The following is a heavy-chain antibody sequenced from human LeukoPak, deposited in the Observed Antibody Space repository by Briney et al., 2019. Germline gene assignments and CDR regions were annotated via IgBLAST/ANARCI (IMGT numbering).Heavy chain of an antibody. CDR1: GFTFSNYG. Sequence: PGGSLRLSCAASGFTFSNYGIHWVRLAPDRGLEWVTFIRDDGSNVYYTDSVRGRFTISRDNSKNILYLQMNSLRAEDTAVYFCARDSYSTFDIWGQGTMVTVSS. J-gene: IGHJ3*02. V-gene: IGHV3-30*02. D-gene: IGHD4-11*01. CDR3: ARDSYSTFDI. CDR2: IRDDGSNV.